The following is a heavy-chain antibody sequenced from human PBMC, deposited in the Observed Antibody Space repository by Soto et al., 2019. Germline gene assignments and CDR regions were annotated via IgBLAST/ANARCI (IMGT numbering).Heavy chain of an antibody. CDR3: VRVGVGIGNHFDS. CDR1: NGSISGFY. CDR2: IHYSGRT. V-gene: IGHV4-59*12. Sequence: SETLSLTCSVSNGSISGFYWTWIRQPPGKILEWIGYIHYSGRTDYNPSLTSRATMSVDTSKNQFSLNLKSITAADTAVYYCVRVGVGIGNHFDSWGRGTLVTVLL. J-gene: IGHJ4*02. D-gene: IGHD1-26*01.